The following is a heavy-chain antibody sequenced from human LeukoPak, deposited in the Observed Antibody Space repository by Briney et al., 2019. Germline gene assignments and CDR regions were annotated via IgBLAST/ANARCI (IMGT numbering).Heavy chain of an antibody. CDR2: IYYTGSS. CDR1: GGSISTYY. CDR3: ARAWGGADYYFDY. Sequence: SETLSLTCTVSGGSISTYYWSWIRQSPGNGLEWIGYIYYTGSSNYNPSLKSRVTISVDTSKNQFSLKLSSVTAADTAVYYCARAWGGADYYFDYWGQGTLVTVSS. D-gene: IGHD2-21*02. J-gene: IGHJ4*02. V-gene: IGHV4-59*01.